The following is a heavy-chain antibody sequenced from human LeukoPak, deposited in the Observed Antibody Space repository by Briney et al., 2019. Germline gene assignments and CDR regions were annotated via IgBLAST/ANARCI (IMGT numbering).Heavy chain of an antibody. Sequence: SETLSLTCTVSGGSISSHYWSWIRQPPGKGLEWIGYIYYSGSTNYNPSLKSRVTISVDTSKNQFSLKLSSVTAADTAVYYCASTKGAFDIWGQGTMVTVSS. D-gene: IGHD2-8*01. CDR2: IYYSGST. J-gene: IGHJ3*02. CDR3: ASTKGAFDI. V-gene: IGHV4-59*11. CDR1: GGSISSHY.